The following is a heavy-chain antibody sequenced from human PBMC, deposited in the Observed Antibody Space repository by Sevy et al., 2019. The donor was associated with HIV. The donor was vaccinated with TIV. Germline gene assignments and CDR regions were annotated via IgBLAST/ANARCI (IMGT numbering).Heavy chain of an antibody. J-gene: IGHJ4*02. Sequence: GGSLRVSCTASGFTFGDYAMSWFRQAPGKGLEWVGFIRSKAYGGTTEYAASVKGRFTISRDDSKSIAYLQMNSLKTEDTAVYYCTRDQGSSGWYKPGSYWGQGTLVTVSS. V-gene: IGHV3-49*03. CDR1: GFTFGDYA. CDR2: IRSKAYGGTT. D-gene: IGHD6-19*01. CDR3: TRDQGSSGWYKPGSY.